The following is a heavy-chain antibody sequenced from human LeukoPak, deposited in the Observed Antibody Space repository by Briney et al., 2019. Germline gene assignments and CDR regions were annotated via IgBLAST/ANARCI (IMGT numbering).Heavy chain of an antibody. V-gene: IGHV3-30*02. J-gene: IGHJ4*02. Sequence: GGSLRLSCAASGFTLSSYGMHWVRQAPGKGLEWVAFIRYDGSNKYYADSVKGRFTISRDNSENTLWLQMTSLRAEDTAVYYCAKAPVRGVISLLDYWGEGTLVSVSS. CDR2: IRYDGSNK. CDR1: GFTLSSYG. D-gene: IGHD3-10*01. CDR3: AKAPVRGVISLLDY.